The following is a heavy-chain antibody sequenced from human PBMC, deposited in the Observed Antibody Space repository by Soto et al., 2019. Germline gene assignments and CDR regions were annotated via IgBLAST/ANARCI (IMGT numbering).Heavy chain of an antibody. Sequence: EVQLLESGGGLVQPGGSLRLSCAASGFTFGSYAMSWVRQAPGKGLEWVSALSSTGDVTYYAASVKGRFTISRDNSKNTLYLQMNSLRAEDTAVYHCAKSGKTTTIRDWFDPWGQGTLVTVSS. D-gene: IGHD4-4*01. CDR1: GFTFGSYA. V-gene: IGHV3-23*01. CDR2: LSSTGDVT. CDR3: AKSGKTTTIRDWFDP. J-gene: IGHJ5*02.